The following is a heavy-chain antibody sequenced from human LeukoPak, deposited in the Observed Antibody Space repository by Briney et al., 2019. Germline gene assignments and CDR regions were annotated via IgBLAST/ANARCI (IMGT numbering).Heavy chain of an antibody. J-gene: IGHJ2*01. CDR3: ARVPKYFDL. CDR2: INHSRST. Sequence: SETLSLTCTVSGGSISSSSYYWGWIRQPPGKGLEWIGQINHSRSTHYNPSPKSRVTISVDTSKNQFSLKLSSVTAADTAVYYCARVPKYFDLWGRGTLVTVSS. CDR1: GGSISSSSYY. V-gene: IGHV4-39*07.